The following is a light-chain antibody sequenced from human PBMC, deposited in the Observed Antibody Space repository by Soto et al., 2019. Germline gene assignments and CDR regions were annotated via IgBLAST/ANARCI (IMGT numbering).Light chain of an antibody. CDR2: DAY. J-gene: IGKJ4*01. CDR3: QQYESYSPLT. CDR1: QGISTW. V-gene: IGKV1-5*01. Sequence: DIQMTQSPSSVSASIGDRVTITCRASQGISTWLVWLQQKPGNAPKVLIYDAYSLESGVPSRFSGRRSGTEFTLTIAGLQPEDFATYYCQQYESYSPLTFGGGTKVDIK.